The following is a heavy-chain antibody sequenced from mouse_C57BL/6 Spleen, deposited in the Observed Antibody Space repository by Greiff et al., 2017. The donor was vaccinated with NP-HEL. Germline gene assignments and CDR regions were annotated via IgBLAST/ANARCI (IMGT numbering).Heavy chain of an antibody. CDR3: ARGGGNYSWFAY. CDR2: IYPRSGNT. CDR1: GYTFTSYG. V-gene: IGHV1-81*01. D-gene: IGHD2-1*01. Sequence: QVQLKQSGAELARPGASVKLSCKASGYTFTSYGISWVKQRPGQGLEWIGEIYPRSGNTYYNEKFKGKATLTADKSSSTAYMELRSLTSEDSAVYFCARGGGNYSWFAYWGQGTLVTVSA. J-gene: IGHJ3*01.